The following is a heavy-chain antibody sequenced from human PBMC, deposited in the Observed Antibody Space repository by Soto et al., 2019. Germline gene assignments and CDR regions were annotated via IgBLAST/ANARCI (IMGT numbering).Heavy chain of an antibody. CDR3: VRATSQYYSDY. CDR1: GFTFSEHY. CDR2: TRNKARSYTT. D-gene: IGHD5-12*01. Sequence: PGGSLRLSCAVSGFTFSEHYMDWVRQAPGKGLEWVGRTRNKARSYTTEYAASVKGRFTISRDDSKNLLYLQMNSLKTEDTAVYYCVRATSQYYSDYWGQGTLVTVSS. V-gene: IGHV3-72*01. J-gene: IGHJ4*02.